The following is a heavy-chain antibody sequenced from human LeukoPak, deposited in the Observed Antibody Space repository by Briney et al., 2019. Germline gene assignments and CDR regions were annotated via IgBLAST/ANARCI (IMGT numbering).Heavy chain of an antibody. CDR3: AGPRGGYVFDY. CDR1: GFTFSSYW. D-gene: IGHD6-25*01. CDR2: INSDGSST. J-gene: IGHJ4*02. V-gene: IGHV3-74*01. Sequence: GGSLRLSCAASGFTFSSYWMHWVRQAPGKGLVWVSRINSDGSSTSYADSVKGRFTISRDNAKNTVYLQMNSLRAEDTGVYYCAGPRGGYVFDYWGQGTLVTVSS.